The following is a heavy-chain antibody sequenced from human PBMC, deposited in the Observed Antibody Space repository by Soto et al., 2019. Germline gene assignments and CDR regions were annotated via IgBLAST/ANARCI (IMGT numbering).Heavy chain of an antibody. CDR1: GGSISSGGYY. CDR2: IYYSGST. CDR3: ARSVFP. Sequence: PSETLSLTCTVSGGSISSGGYYWSWIRQHPGKGLEWIGYIYYSGSTYYNPSLMILVTISVDTSKNQFSLKLTSVTAADTPVYYCARSVFPWGQGTLVTVSS. V-gene: IGHV4-31*01. J-gene: IGHJ5*02.